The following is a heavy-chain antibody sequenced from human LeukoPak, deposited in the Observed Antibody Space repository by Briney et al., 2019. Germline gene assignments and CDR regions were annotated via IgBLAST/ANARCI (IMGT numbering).Heavy chain of an antibody. J-gene: IGHJ6*02. CDR1: GYTFTSYG. V-gene: IGHV1-18*01. D-gene: IGHD4-17*01. CDR3: ARDWGYGDSLLYYYYYYGMDV. Sequence: ASVKVSCKASGYTFTSYGISWVRQAPGQGLDWMGWISAYNGNTNYAQKLQGRVTMTTDTSTSTAYMELRSLRSDDTAVYYCARDWGYGDSLLYYYYYYGMDVWGQGATVTVSS. CDR2: ISAYNGNT.